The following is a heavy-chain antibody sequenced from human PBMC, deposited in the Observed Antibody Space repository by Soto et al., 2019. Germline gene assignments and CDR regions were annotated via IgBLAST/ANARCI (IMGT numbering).Heavy chain of an antibody. CDR1: GCSISSYY. J-gene: IGHJ4*02. CDR2: IYYSGST. V-gene: IGHV4-59*08. Sequence: SETLSLTCTVSGCSISSYYWSWIRQPPGKGLEWIGYIYYSGSTNYNPSLKSRVTISVDTSKNQFSLKLSSVTAADTAVYYCAGNDGYNYYWGQGTLVTVSS. CDR3: AGNDGYNYY. D-gene: IGHD5-12*01.